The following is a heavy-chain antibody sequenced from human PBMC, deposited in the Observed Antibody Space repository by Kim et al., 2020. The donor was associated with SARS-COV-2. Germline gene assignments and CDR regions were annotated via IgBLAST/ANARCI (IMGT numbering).Heavy chain of an antibody. D-gene: IGHD3-16*01. CDR3: ARGPRPGGSKH. Sequence: SETLSLTCAVYGGSFSGYYWSWIRQPPGKGLEWIGEINHSGSTNYNPSLKSRVTISVDTSKNQFSLKLSSVTAADTAVYYCARGPRPGGSKHWGQGTLVT. J-gene: IGHJ1*01. V-gene: IGHV4-34*01. CDR1: GGSFSGYY. CDR2: INHSGST.